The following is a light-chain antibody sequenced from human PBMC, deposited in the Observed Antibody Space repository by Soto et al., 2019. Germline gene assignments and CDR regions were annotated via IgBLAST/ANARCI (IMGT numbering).Light chain of an antibody. CDR3: CSYAGSSTLV. CDR2: EGN. J-gene: IGLJ3*02. V-gene: IGLV2-23*01. CDR1: SSDVGSYNL. Sequence: QSALTQPASVSASPGQSITISCTGTSSDVGSYNLVSWFQQHPGKAPKLTIYEGNKRPSGVSNRFSGSKSGNTASLTISGLQAQDEADYYCCSYAGSSTLVFGGGTKLTVL.